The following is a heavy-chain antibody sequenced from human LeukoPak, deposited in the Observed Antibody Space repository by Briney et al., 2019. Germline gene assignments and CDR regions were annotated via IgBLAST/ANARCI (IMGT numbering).Heavy chain of an antibody. V-gene: IGHV3-64*01. J-gene: IGHJ6*03. CDR3: ARDPLWFGELLSPPLRYYYYMDV. Sequence: GGSLRLSCAASGFTFCSYAMHWVRQAPGKGLEYVSAISSNGGSTYYANSVKGRFTISRDTSKQTLYLQMRSLRAEDMAVYYCARDPLWFGELLSPPLRYYYYMDVWGKGTTVTVPS. CDR2: ISSNGGST. CDR1: GFTFCSYA. D-gene: IGHD3-10*01.